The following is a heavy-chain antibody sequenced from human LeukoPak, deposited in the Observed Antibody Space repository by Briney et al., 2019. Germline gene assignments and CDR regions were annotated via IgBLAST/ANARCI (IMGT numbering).Heavy chain of an antibody. CDR2: ISGSGGST. CDR1: GFTFSSYA. D-gene: IGHD1-26*01. V-gene: IGHV3-23*01. CDR3: AKVSAGWELLERGDY. J-gene: IGHJ4*02. Sequence: PGGSLRLSCAASGFTFSSYAMSWVRQAPGKGLEWVSAISGSGGSTYYADSVKGRFTISRDNSKNTLYLQMNSLRAEDTAVYYCAKVSAGWELLERGDYWGQGTLVTVSS.